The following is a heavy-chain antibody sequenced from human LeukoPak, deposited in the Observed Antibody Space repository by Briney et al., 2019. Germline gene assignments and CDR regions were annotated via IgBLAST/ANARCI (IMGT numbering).Heavy chain of an antibody. D-gene: IGHD6-19*01. V-gene: IGHV4-30-4*01. J-gene: IGHJ4*02. CDR3: AREGTSSGWPLDY. CDR1: GGSISSSSYY. CDR2: IYYSGST. Sequence: PSETLSLTCTVSGGSISSSSYYWSWIRQPPGKGLEWIGYIYYSGSTYYNPSLKSRVIISVDTSKNQFSLKLNSVTAADTAVYYCAREGTSSGWPLDYWGQGTLVTVSS.